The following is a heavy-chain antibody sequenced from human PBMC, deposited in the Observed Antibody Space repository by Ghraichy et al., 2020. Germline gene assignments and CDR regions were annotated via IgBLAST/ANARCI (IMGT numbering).Heavy chain of an antibody. CDR3: AKGAGATRWGDYYYGMDV. CDR1: GFTFSSYA. Sequence: LSLTCAASGFTFSSYAMSWVRQAPGKGLEWVSAISGSGGSTYYADSVKGRFTISRDNSKNTLYLQMNSLRAEDTAVYYCAKGAGATRWGDYYYGMDVWGQGTTVTVSS. CDR2: ISGSGGST. V-gene: IGHV3-23*01. D-gene: IGHD1-26*01. J-gene: IGHJ6*02.